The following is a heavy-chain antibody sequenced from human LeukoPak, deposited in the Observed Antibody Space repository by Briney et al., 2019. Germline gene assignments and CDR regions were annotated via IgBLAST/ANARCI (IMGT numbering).Heavy chain of an antibody. CDR2: ISSSGSTI. CDR1: GFTFSSYE. D-gene: IGHD4-23*01. Sequence: GGSLRLSCAASGFTFSSYEMNWVRQAPGKGLEWVSYISSSGSTIYYADSVKGRFTISRDNAKNSLFLQMDSLRAEDTAVYYCASGDYGGNSDYWGQGTLVTVSS. V-gene: IGHV3-48*03. J-gene: IGHJ4*02. CDR3: ASGDYGGNSDY.